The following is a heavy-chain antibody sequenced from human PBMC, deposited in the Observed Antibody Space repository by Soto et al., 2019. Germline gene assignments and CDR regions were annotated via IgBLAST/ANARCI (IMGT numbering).Heavy chain of an antibody. CDR1: GASISSSGYY. J-gene: IGHJ6*04. D-gene: IGHD1-7*01. V-gene: IGHV4-39*01. Sequence: PSETLSLTCTVSGASISSSGYYWGWIRQPPGKGLEWIGSIYYSGSTYYNPSLKSRVTISVDTSKNQFSLKLSSVTAADTALYYCARLNAGTPYSYCGMDGWGKGTTVTVAS. CDR3: ARLNAGTPYSYCGMDG. CDR2: IYYSGST.